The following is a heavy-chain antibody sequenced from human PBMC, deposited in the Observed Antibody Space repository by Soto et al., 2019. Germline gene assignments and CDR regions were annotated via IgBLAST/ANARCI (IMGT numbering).Heavy chain of an antibody. Sequence: SETLSLTCTVPRDSVHIGTYYWNWIRQPPGKGLEWIGFIHYSGSTNYNPSLKSRVPMSVDTSKNQFSLKLTSVNAADTAVYYCTRGGDAYKNGHWGQGTLVTVS. CDR1: RDSVHIGTYY. V-gene: IGHV4-61*01. D-gene: IGHD2-21*01. J-gene: IGHJ4*02. CDR3: TRGGDAYKNGH. CDR2: IHYSGST.